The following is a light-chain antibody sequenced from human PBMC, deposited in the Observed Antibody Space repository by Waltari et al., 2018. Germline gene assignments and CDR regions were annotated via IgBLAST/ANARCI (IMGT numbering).Light chain of an antibody. J-gene: IGKJ1*01. Sequence: EIVLTQSPDTLSLSPGERATLSCRASQRVSSSLAWYQQKPGQAPRLVLFGASTRAPGFPDRCSGSGSGTDFTLTISRLEPEDFAVYYCQQYDSSWTFGQGTNLEF. CDR1: QRVSSS. V-gene: IGKV3-20*01. CDR2: GAS. CDR3: QQYDSSWT.